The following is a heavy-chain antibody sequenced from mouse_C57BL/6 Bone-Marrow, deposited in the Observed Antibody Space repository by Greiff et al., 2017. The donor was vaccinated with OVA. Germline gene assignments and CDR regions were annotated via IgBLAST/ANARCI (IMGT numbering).Heavy chain of an antibody. CDR1: GFTFSSYG. Sequence: EVMLVESGGDLVKPGGSLKLSCAASGFTFSSYGMSWVRQTPDKRLEWVATISSGGSYTYYPDSVKGRFTISRDKAKNTLYRQMSSLKSEDTAMYYCARRGGTGFDDWGQGTTLTVSS. D-gene: IGHD4-1*01. CDR2: ISSGGSYT. J-gene: IGHJ2*01. CDR3: ARRGGTGFDD. V-gene: IGHV5-6*02.